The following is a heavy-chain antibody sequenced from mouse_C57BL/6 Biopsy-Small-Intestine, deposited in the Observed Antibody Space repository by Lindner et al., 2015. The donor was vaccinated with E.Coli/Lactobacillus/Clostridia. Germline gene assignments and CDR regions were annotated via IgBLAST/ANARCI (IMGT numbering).Heavy chain of an antibody. V-gene: IGHV1S12*01. CDR1: GYTFTSYY. Sequence: SVKVSCKASGYTFTSYYMHWVRQAPGQGLEWMGIINPSAGSTSYAQKFQGRVTMTRDTSTSTVYMELSSLRSEDTAVYYCARGIQVIAAAGYNRYYYGMDVWGQGTTVTVSS. CDR3: ARGIQVIAAAGYNRYYYGMDV. J-gene: IGHJ1*01. CDR2: INPSAGST. D-gene: IGHD1-1*01.